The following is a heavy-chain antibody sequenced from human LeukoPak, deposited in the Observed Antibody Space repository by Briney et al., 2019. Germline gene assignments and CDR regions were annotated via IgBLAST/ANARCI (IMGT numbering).Heavy chain of an antibody. D-gene: IGHD4-17*01. Sequence: DPSETQSLTCTVSGGSISSYYWSWIRQPAGKGLEWIGRIYTSGSTNYNPSLKSRVTMSVDTSKNQFSLKLSSVTAADTAVYYCARYGDYGFYWYFDLWGRGTLVTVSS. J-gene: IGHJ2*01. CDR1: GGSISSYY. V-gene: IGHV4-4*07. CDR3: ARYGDYGFYWYFDL. CDR2: IYTSGST.